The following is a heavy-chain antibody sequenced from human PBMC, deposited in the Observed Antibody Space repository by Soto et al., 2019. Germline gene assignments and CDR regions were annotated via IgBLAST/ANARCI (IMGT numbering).Heavy chain of an antibody. Sequence: QVQLVESGGGVVQPGRSLRLCCAASGFTFSSYGMHWVRQAPGKGLEWVAVISYDGSNKYYADSVKGRFTISRDNSKNTLYLQMNSLRAEDTAVYYCAKARRGLMVYDTLDYWGQGTLVTVSS. V-gene: IGHV3-30*18. CDR1: GFTFSSYG. CDR2: ISYDGSNK. CDR3: AKARRGLMVYDTLDY. D-gene: IGHD2-8*01. J-gene: IGHJ4*02.